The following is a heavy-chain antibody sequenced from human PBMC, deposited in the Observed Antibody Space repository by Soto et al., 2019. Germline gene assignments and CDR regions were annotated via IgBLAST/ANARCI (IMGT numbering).Heavy chain of an antibody. V-gene: IGHV4-30-2*01. J-gene: IGHJ5*02. D-gene: IGHD2-2*01. Sequence: LSLTCAISGAPITLGDYSLNWILQPPGKGLEWIGYIFHGGSTYYNPSLRSRVTISVDRSRTQFSLKMSSVTAADTAVYYCARGRGVVPAAVIFKCLDPWGQGALVTVSS. CDR1: GAPITLGDYS. CDR3: ARGRGVVPAAVIFKCLDP. CDR2: IFHGGST.